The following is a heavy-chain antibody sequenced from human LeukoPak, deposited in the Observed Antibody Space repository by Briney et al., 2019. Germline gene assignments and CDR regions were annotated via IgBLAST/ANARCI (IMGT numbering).Heavy chain of an antibody. D-gene: IGHD3-3*01. J-gene: IGHJ3*02. CDR2: FDREDGGT. V-gene: IGHV1-24*01. Sequence: ASVTVSCTVSGYSVIELDMHWVRQAPGKGLEWMGGFDREDGGTIYARKFQGRVTMTEDTSTDTAYMELSSLTSEDTAVYYCATHTIFGVVTYAFHIWGRGTLVTVSS. CDR3: ATHTIFGVVTYAFHI. CDR1: GYSVIELD.